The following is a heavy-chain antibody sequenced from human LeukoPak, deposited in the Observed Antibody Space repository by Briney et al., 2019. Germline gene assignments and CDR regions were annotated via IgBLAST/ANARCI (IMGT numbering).Heavy chain of an antibody. CDR1: GGTFSSYA. V-gene: IGHV1-8*01. Sequence: ASVKVSCKASGGTFSSYAINWVRQATGQGLEWMGWMNPNSGNTGYAQKFQGRVTMTRNTSISTAYMELSSLRSEDTAVYYCARGGYSGYGSLLGRGYYYMDVWGKGTTVTVSS. J-gene: IGHJ6*03. CDR2: MNPNSGNT. D-gene: IGHD5-12*01. CDR3: ARGGYSGYGSLLGRGYYYMDV.